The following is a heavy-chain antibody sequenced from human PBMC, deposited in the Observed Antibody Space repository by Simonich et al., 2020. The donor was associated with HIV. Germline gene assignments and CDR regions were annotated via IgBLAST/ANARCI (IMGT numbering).Heavy chain of an antibody. J-gene: IGHJ4*02. Sequence: VQLVESGGGLVQPGGSLRLSCAASGFTFSSYAMHWVRQAPGKGLEGGEVISNDGSNKYYADPVKGRFTISRDNSKNTLYLQMNSLRAEDTAVYYCARESWGFDYWGQGTLVTVSS. CDR3: ARESWGFDY. V-gene: IGHV3-30*07. CDR2: ISNDGSNK. CDR1: GFTFSSYA. D-gene: IGHD3-16*01.